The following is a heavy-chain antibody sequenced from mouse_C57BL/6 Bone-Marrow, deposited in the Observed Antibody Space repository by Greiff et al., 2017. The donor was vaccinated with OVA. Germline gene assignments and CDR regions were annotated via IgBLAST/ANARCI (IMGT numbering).Heavy chain of an antibody. CDR2: INPYNGGT. CDR1: GYTFTDYY. D-gene: IGHD1-1*01. J-gene: IGHJ2*01. V-gene: IGHV1-19*01. CDR3: ARCTTVVASDY. Sequence: EVQLQQSGPVLVKPGASVKMSCKASGYTFTDYYMNWVKQSHGKSLEWIGVINPYNGGTSYNQKFKGKATLTVDKSSSTAYMELNSLTSEDSAVYYCARCTTVVASDYWGQGTTLTVSS.